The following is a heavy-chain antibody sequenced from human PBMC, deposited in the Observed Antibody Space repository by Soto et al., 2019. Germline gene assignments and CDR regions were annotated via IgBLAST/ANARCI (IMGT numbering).Heavy chain of an antibody. CDR3: VKYTVTEDLGES. CDR1: GFTFSSYA. CDR2: VSRAGTYT. V-gene: IGHV3-23*01. D-gene: IGHD3-16*01. J-gene: IGHJ5*02. Sequence: EVQLLESGGDVVRPGGSLRLSCAASGFTFSSYAMGWVRQAPGKGLEWVAGVSRAGTYTFYADSVRGRFSISRDNSRDTVDLSMIALRGDDTAVYFCVKYTVTEDLGESWGQGTLVSVSS.